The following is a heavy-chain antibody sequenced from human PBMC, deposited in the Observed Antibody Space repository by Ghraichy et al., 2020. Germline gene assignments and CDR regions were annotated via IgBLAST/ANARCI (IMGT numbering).Heavy chain of an antibody. J-gene: IGHJ6*02. CDR2: INHSGST. Sequence: SETLSLTCAFYGGSFSGYYWSWIRQPPGKGLEWIGEINHSGSTNYNPSLKSRVTISVDTSKNQFSLKLSSVTAADTAVYYCARSAGRNHYYYYGMDVWGQGTTVTVSS. D-gene: IGHD1-14*01. CDR1: GGSFSGYY. CDR3: ARSAGRNHYYYYGMDV. V-gene: IGHV4-34*01.